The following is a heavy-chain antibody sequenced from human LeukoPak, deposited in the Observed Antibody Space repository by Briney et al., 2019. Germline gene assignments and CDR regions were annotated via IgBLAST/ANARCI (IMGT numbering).Heavy chain of an antibody. CDR3: AKDRSGSYSQGLDY. J-gene: IGHJ4*02. V-gene: IGHV3-30*02. D-gene: IGHD1-26*01. CDR2: IRYDGSNK. CDR1: GFTFSSYG. Sequence: GGSLRLSCAASGFTFSSYGMHWVRQAPGKGLEWVAFIRYDGSNKYYADSVKGRFTISRDNSKNTLYLQMNSLRAEDTAVYYCAKDRSGSYSQGLDYWGRGTLVTVSS.